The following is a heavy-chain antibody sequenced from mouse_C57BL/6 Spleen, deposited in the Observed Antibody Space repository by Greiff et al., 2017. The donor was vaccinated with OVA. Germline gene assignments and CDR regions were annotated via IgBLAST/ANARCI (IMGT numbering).Heavy chain of an antibody. CDR1: GYTFTSYW. D-gene: IGHD1-1*01. V-gene: IGHV1-50*01. Sequence: QVQLQQPGAELVKPGASVKLSCKASGYTFTSYWMQWVKQRPGQGLEWIGEIDPSDSYTNYNQKFKGKATLTVDTSSSTAYMQLSSLTSEDSAVYYCARLSYYGSSYPGWFAYWGQGTLVTVSA. CDR2: IDPSDSYT. CDR3: ARLSYYGSSYPGWFAY. J-gene: IGHJ3*01.